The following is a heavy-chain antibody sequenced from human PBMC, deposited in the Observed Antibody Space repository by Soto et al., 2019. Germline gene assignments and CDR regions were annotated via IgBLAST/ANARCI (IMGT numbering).Heavy chain of an antibody. J-gene: IGHJ6*01. CDR1: GLTCSNAW. Sequence: AAAGLTCSNAWGSRVRQAPGKGLEWVGSSKSKTDGGTTDYAAPVKGRFTISRDDSKNTLYLQMNSLKTEDTAVYYCTTDLPIWRGRYYYYGMEVWGQRPTVPVSS. D-gene: IGHD2-2*02. V-gene: IGHV3-15*01. CDR3: TTDLPIWRGRYYYYGMEV. CDR2: SKSKTDGGTT.